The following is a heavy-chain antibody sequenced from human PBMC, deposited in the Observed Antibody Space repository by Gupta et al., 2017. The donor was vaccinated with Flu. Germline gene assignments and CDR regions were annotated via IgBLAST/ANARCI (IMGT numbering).Heavy chain of an antibody. CDR3: ASYTFVTYYYGSGNFDY. CDR1: GASVGSNNYY. V-gene: IGHV4-39*02. Sequence: QLHLQESGPGLVKPSATLSLICSVSGASVGSNNYYWDWIRQPPGKGLEWIGSVYYTGSANYNPSLKNRVTMSVDTSKNHFSLKVTSVTAADTAIYYCASYTFVTYYYGSGNFDYWGQGARVTVAS. D-gene: IGHD3-10*01. CDR2: VYYTGSA. J-gene: IGHJ4*02.